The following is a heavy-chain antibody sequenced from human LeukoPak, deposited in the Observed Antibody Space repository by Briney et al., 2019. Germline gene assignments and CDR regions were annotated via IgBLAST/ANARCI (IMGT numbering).Heavy chain of an antibody. J-gene: IGHJ4*02. Sequence: GRSLRLSCAASGFTFSKGLEWISAISGNGGDTYYADSVKGRFTISRDNSKNTLYLQMNSLRAEDTAVYYCAKGQVSVGASLRFDYWGQGTLVTVSS. V-gene: IGHV3-23*01. CDR3: AKGQVSVGASLRFDY. D-gene: IGHD1-26*01. CDR1: GFTFS. CDR2: ISGNGGDT.